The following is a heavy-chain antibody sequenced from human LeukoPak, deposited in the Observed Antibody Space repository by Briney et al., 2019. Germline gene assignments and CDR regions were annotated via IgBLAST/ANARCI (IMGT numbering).Heavy chain of an antibody. CDR2: INPNRGGT. D-gene: IGHD2-15*01. J-gene: IGHJ5*02. Sequence: GSLKVSCKASGYTFTGYNMHSVRGAPGQGLEWMGWINPNRGGTNSAQQFQGRVTMTRDTSISTPYMQLSRLRAHDTAVYYCARDSSGGSWYWFDPWGRGTLVTVPS. CDR1: GYTFTGYN. CDR3: ARDSSGGSWYWFDP. V-gene: IGHV1-2*02.